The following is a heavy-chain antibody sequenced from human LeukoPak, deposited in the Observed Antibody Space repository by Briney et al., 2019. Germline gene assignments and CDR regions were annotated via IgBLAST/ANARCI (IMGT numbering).Heavy chain of an antibody. D-gene: IGHD6-13*01. CDR2: IYYSGST. CDR1: GGSISSGGYY. J-gene: IGHJ4*02. Sequence: SETLSLTCTVSGGSISSGGYYWSWIRQHPGKGLEWIGYIYYSGSTYYNPSLKSRVTISVDTSKNQFSLKLSSVTAADTAVYYCARAPLAAAGTGADYWGQGTLVTVSS. V-gene: IGHV4-31*03. CDR3: ARAPLAAAGTGADY.